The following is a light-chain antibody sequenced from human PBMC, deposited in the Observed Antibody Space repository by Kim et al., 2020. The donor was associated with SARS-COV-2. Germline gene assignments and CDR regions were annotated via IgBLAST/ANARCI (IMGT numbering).Light chain of an antibody. J-gene: IGLJ3*02. Sequence: QSALTQPPSASGSPGQTITISCAGTSSDVGSYYVVSCYQHHPAKAPNVMICEVSRRPSGVSDFFSGSKSDNTASVTIAGLQPEDEADYYGCSHVGSSAWVFGGGTKLTVL. CDR1: SSDVGSYYV. V-gene: IGLV2-23*02. CDR2: EVS. CDR3: CSHVGSSAWV.